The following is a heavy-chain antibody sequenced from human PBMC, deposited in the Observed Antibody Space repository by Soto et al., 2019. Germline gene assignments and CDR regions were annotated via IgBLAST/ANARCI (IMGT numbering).Heavy chain of an antibody. V-gene: IGHV1-8*01. CDR2: MNPNSGNT. J-gene: IGHJ3*02. D-gene: IGHD3-10*01. CDR3: AREHYGSGSLRNDAFDI. Sequence: ASVKVSCKASGYTFTSYDINWVRQATGQGLEWMGWMNPNSGNTGYAQKFQGRVTMTRNTSISTAYMELSSLRSEDTAVYYCAREHYGSGSLRNDAFDIWGQGTMVTVSS. CDR1: GYTFTSYD.